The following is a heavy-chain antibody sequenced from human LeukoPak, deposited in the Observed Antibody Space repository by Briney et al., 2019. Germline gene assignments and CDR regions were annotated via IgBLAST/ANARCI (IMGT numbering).Heavy chain of an antibody. CDR3: ASNVLRYFDWSDY. Sequence: SEILSLTCAVYGGSFSGYYWSWIRQPPGKGLEWIGEINHSGSTNYNPSLKSRVTISVDTSKNQFSLKLSSVTAADTAVYYCASNVLRYFDWSDYWGQGTLVTVSS. J-gene: IGHJ4*02. CDR2: INHSGST. CDR1: GGSFSGYY. V-gene: IGHV4-34*01. D-gene: IGHD3-9*01.